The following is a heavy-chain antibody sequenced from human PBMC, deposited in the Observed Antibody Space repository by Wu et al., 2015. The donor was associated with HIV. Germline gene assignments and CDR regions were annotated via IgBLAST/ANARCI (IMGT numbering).Heavy chain of an antibody. D-gene: IGHD3-10*02. V-gene: IGHV1-69*05. CDR3: AREMFGSKRGAWGFDI. CDR1: GGTFNSYA. J-gene: IGHJ3*02. CDR2: IIPIFATP. Sequence: QVQLVQSGTEVKKPGSSVKVSCKASGGTFNSYAISWVRQAPGQGLEWMGGIIPIFATPNYAQEFQGRVTINTDESTSTAYMELRRLRSEDTAVYYCAREMFGSKRGAWGFDIWGQGTMVTVSS.